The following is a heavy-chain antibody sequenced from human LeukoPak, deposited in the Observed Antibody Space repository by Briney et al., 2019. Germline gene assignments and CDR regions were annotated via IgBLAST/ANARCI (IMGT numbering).Heavy chain of an antibody. V-gene: IGHV4-59*01. J-gene: IGHJ4*02. CDR3: AREDSSGWIDY. CDR2: IYYSGST. CDR1: GGSISSYY. D-gene: IGHD6-19*01. Sequence: SETLSLTCTVSGGSISSYYWSWIRQPPGKGLEWIGYIYYSGSTNYNPSLKSRVTISVDTSKNQFSLKLSSVTAADTAVYYCAREDSSGWIDYWGQGTLVTVSS.